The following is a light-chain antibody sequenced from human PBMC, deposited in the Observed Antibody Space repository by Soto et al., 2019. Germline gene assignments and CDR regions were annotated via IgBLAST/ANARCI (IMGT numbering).Light chain of an antibody. CDR2: GNN. CDR1: SSNIGADYD. J-gene: IGLJ1*01. Sequence: QSVLTQPPSVSGAPGQRVTISCTGSSSNIGADYDVHWYQQVPGAAPNLLIYGNNNRPSGVPDRFSGSKSGTSASLAITGLQAEDEADYYCQSYDSSLSGFYVFGTGT. V-gene: IGLV1-40*01. CDR3: QSYDSSLSGFYV.